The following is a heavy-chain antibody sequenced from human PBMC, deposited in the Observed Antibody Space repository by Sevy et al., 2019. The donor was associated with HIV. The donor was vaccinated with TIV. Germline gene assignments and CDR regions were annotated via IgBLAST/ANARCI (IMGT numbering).Heavy chain of an antibody. D-gene: IGHD3-9*01. V-gene: IGHV1-18*04. CDR3: ARGPDILTGYYSHKYYYYYMDV. Sequence: ASVKVSCKASGYTFTSYGISWVRQAPGQGLEWMGWISAYNGNTNYAQKLQGRVTMTTDTSTSTAYMELRSLRSDDTAMYYCARGPDILTGYYSHKYYYYYMDVWGKGTTVTVSS. CDR1: GYTFTSYG. J-gene: IGHJ6*03. CDR2: ISAYNGNT.